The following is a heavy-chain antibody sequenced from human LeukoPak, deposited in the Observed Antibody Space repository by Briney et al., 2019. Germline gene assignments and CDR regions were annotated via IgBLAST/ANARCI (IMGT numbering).Heavy chain of an antibody. CDR3: TKDPSNNSCKYEHFDY. J-gene: IGHJ4*02. Sequence: ASVKVSCKASGYTFTSHSISWVRQAPGQGLEWMGWNSAYNGDTKYAQKFQGRVTMTTDASTTTAYMELRSLTSDDPAIYYCTKDPSNNSCKYEHFDYWGQGTLVTVSS. D-gene: IGHD1-14*01. CDR1: GYTFTSHS. CDR2: NSAYNGDT. V-gene: IGHV1-18*01.